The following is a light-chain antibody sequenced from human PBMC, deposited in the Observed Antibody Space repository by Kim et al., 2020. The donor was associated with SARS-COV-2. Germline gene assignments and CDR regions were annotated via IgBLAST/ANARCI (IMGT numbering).Light chain of an antibody. J-gene: IGKJ1*01. CDR1: QDIANS. Sequence: DIQMTQSPSSLSASVGDRVTITCRASQDIANSLDWYQQKPGTVPKLLIYAASTLQSGVPSRFSGSGSGTEFTLTIGSLQTEDVATYYCQKYNTAPWTFGPGTKVDIK. CDR3: QKYNTAPWT. V-gene: IGKV1-27*01. CDR2: AAS.